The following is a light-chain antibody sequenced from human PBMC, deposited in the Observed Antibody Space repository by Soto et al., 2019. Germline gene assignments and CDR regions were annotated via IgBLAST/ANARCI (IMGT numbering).Light chain of an antibody. V-gene: IGKV3-15*01. Sequence: DIVMTQSPATLSVAPGERVTFSCRASQGVSRKLAWYQHKPGQAPRLLIYASSTRASGVPARFSGSGSGTEFTLTISRLQSEDFAVYYCQQYYNWRPRFGQGTKVDSK. J-gene: IGKJ1*01. CDR3: QQYYNWRPR. CDR2: ASS. CDR1: QGVSRK.